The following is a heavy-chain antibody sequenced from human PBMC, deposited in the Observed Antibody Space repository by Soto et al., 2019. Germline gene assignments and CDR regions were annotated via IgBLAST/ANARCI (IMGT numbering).Heavy chain of an antibody. CDR1: GYTFTSYG. D-gene: IGHD3-10*01. V-gene: IGHV1-18*01. CDR3: ARVLTGYYGSGSRVGWFDP. Sequence: QVQLVQSGAEVKKPGASVKVSCKASGYTFTSYGISWVRQAPGQGLEWMGGISAYNGNTNYAQKLQGRVTMTTDTSTSTAYMELRSLRSDDTAVYYCARVLTGYYGSGSRVGWFDPWGQGTLVTVSS. CDR2: ISAYNGNT. J-gene: IGHJ5*02.